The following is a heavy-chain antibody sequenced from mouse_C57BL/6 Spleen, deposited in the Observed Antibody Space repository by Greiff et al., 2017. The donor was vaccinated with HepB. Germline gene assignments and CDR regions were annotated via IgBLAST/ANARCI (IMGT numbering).Heavy chain of an antibody. V-gene: IGHV3-6*01. J-gene: IGHJ1*03. Sequence: DVQLQESGPGLVKPSQSLSLTCSVTGYSITSGYYWNWIRQFPGNKLEWMGYISYDGSNNYNPSLKNRISITRDTSKYQFFLKLNSLTTEDTATYYCARGDYGYDDYWYFDVWGTGTTVTVSS. CDR3: ARGDYGYDDYWYFDV. CDR2: ISYDGSN. D-gene: IGHD2-2*01. CDR1: GYSITSGYY.